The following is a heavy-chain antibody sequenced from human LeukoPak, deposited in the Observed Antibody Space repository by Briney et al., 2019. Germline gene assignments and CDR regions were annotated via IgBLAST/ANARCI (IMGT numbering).Heavy chain of an antibody. Sequence: PGRSLRLSCAASGITFDDYAMHWVRQAPGKGLEWVSGISWNSGSRGYADSVKGRFTISRDNAKNSLYLQMNSLRAENTALYYCAKDIPIDYWGQGTLVTVSS. CDR1: GITFDDYA. J-gene: IGHJ4*02. CDR3: AKDIPIDY. V-gene: IGHV3-9*01. CDR2: ISWNSGSR.